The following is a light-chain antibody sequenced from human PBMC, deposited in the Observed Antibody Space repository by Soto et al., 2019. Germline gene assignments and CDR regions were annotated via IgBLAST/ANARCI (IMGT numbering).Light chain of an antibody. V-gene: IGKV3-20*01. J-gene: IGKJ1*01. CDR3: QHYVTSLTT. CDR2: GAS. CDR1: QSVSSSF. Sequence: IVLPQPPGTLPLYPRESATVSCRMSQSVSSSFVAWYQHKPGQAPRLLIVGASNRAAGIPDRGSGSRSWTDCTRTIGGLEPEDLAVYYCQHYVTSLTTFGQGTKVDIK.